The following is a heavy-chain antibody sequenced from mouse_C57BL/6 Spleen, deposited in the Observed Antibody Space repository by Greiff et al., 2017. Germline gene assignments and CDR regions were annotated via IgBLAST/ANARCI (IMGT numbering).Heavy chain of an antibody. D-gene: IGHD1-1*01. CDR1: GYTFTSYW. Sequence: VQLQQPGAELVRPGTSVKLSCKASGYTFTSYWMHWVKQRPGQGLEWIGVIDPSDSYTNYNQKFKGKATLTVDTSSSTAYMQLSSLTSEDSAVYYCARGGPLGYGSSYDYAMDYWGQGTSVTVSS. J-gene: IGHJ4*01. CDR3: ARGGPLGYGSSYDYAMDY. CDR2: IDPSDSYT. V-gene: IGHV1-59*01.